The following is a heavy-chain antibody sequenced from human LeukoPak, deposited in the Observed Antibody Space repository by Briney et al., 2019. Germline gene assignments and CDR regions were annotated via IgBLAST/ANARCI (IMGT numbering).Heavy chain of an antibody. Sequence: SGGSLRLSCAASGFTFSSYAMHWVRQAPGKGLEWVAVISYDGSNKYYADSVKGRFTISRDNSKNTLYLQMNSLRAEDTAVYYCERGPRGYSGLDVVRWGQRTLVT. D-gene: IGHD5-12*01. CDR2: ISYDGSNK. V-gene: IGHV3-30-3*01. CDR1: GFTFSSYA. CDR3: ERGPRGYSGLDVVR. J-gene: IGHJ4*02.